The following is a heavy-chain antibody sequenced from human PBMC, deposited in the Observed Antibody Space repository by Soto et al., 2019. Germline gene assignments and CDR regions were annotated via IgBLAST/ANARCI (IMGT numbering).Heavy chain of an antibody. V-gene: IGHV3-64*01. Sequence: ESGGGLVQPGGSLRLSCAASGFSFSGYAMHWVRQAPGKGLEYVSAISNSGESTYYANSVEGRFTISRDNSRNTLYLQMGSLRAEDMAVYYCVIVGVMRTLDYWGQGTLVTVSS. CDR2: ISNSGEST. CDR1: GFSFSGYA. CDR3: VIVGVMRTLDY. J-gene: IGHJ4*02. D-gene: IGHD3-3*01.